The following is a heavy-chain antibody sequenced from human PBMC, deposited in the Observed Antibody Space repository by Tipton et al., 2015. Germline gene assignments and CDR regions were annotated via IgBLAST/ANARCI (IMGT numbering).Heavy chain of an antibody. CDR1: GFIFTDYY. Sequence: SLRLSCAASGFIFTDYYMSWLRQAPGKGLEWLSYISTNSRTIYYIDSVKGRFTISRDNAKNSLYLQMNSLRAEDSAVYYCASYHYGGPHRFSWGQGTLVTVSS. CDR3: ASYHYGGPHRFS. V-gene: IGHV3-11*01. CDR2: ISTNSRTI. D-gene: IGHD4-23*01. J-gene: IGHJ5*02.